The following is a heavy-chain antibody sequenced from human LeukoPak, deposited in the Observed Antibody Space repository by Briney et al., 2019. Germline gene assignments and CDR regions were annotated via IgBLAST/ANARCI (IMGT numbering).Heavy chain of an antibody. CDR2: INHSGST. CDR1: GGSFSGYY. D-gene: IGHD3-10*01. V-gene: IGHV4-34*01. CDR3: ARRVPMVRPFDY. J-gene: IGHJ4*02. Sequence: SETLSLTCAVYGGSFSGYYWSWIRQPPGKGLEWIGEINHSGSTNYNPSLKSRVTISVDTSKNQFSLKLSSVTAADTAVYYCARRVPMVRPFDYLGPGNPGHRLL.